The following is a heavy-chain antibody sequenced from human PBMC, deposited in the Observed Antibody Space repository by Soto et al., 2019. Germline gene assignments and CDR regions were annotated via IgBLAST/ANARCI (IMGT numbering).Heavy chain of an antibody. CDR2: INAANGDT. J-gene: IGHJ5*02. D-gene: IGHD6-13*01. CDR3: VRRHVSATGIDWFDP. CDR1: GYTFTSYG. Sequence: ASVTVSFPASGYTFTSYGIHLVRQAPGQRLEWMGWINAANGDTKYSPKFQGRVTITRDTSASTAYMELSSLRSEDTAVYYCVRRHVSATGIDWFDPWGQGTLVTVSS. V-gene: IGHV1-3*01.